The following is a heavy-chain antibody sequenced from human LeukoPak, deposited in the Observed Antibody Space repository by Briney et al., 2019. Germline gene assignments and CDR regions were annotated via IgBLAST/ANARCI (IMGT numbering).Heavy chain of an antibody. Sequence: SETLSLTCTVSGGSISSYYWSWIRQPPGKGLEWIGYIYYSGSTNYNPSLKSRVTISVDTSKNQFSLKLSSVTAADTAVYYCARGRPDSSWFSYYYYYYMDVWGKGTTVTISS. CDR3: ARGRPDSSWFSYYYYYYMDV. V-gene: IGHV4-59*08. CDR2: IYYSGST. D-gene: IGHD6-13*01. CDR1: GGSISSYY. J-gene: IGHJ6*03.